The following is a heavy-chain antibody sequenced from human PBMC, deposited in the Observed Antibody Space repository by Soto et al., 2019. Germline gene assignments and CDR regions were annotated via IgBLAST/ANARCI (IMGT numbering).Heavy chain of an antibody. CDR1: GFTFSSYG. CDR2: IWFDRSNK. V-gene: IGHV3-33*01. Sequence: QVQLVESGGGVVQPGRSLRLSCAASGFTFSSYGMHWVRQPPGKGLEWVAVIWFDRSNKHYADSVKGRFTISRDNSKNTLYLQMNSLRAADTAVYYCAHRSSWYYFDSWGQGTLVTVSS. D-gene: IGHD6-13*01. J-gene: IGHJ4*02. CDR3: AHRSSWYYFDS.